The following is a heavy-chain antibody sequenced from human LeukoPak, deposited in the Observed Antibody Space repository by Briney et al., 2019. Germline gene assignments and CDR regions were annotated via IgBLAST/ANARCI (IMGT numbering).Heavy chain of an antibody. CDR3: AKGREIRFLEWSDYYGMDV. J-gene: IGHJ6*02. CDR1: GFTFSSYA. V-gene: IGHV3-23*01. Sequence: PGGSLRLSCAASGFTFSSYAMSWVRQAPGKGLEWVSAISGSGGSTYYADSVKGRFTISRDNSKNTLYLQMNSLRAEDTAVYYCAKGREIRFLEWSDYYGMDVWGQGTTVTVSS. CDR2: ISGSGGST. D-gene: IGHD3-3*01.